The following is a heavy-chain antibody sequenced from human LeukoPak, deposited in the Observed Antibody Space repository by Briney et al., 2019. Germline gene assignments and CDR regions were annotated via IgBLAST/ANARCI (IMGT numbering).Heavy chain of an antibody. D-gene: IGHD1-1*01. CDR1: GFTFSSYS. V-gene: IGHV3-21*01. CDR3: ARDTTTDYYYYYMDV. J-gene: IGHJ6*03. CDR2: ISSSSSYI. Sequence: KSGGSLRLSCAASGFTFSSYSMNWVRQAPGKGLEWVSSISSSSSYIYYADSVKGRFTISRDNAKNSLYLQMNSLRAEDTAVYYCARDTTTDYYYYYMDVWGKGTTVTVCS.